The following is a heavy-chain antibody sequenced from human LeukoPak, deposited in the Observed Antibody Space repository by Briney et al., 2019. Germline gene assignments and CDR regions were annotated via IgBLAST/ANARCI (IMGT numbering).Heavy chain of an antibody. V-gene: IGHV4-59*01. CDR1: GGSINNYY. CDR3: ARRRYSNSWYIDY. CDR2: IYYSGST. Sequence: SETLSLTCTVSGGSINNYYWSWIRQPPGEGLEWIGCIYYSGSTNYNPSLKSRVTIPVGTSKNQFTLKLSSVTAADTAVYYCARRRYSNSWYIDYWGQGTLVTVSS. J-gene: IGHJ4*02. D-gene: IGHD6-13*01.